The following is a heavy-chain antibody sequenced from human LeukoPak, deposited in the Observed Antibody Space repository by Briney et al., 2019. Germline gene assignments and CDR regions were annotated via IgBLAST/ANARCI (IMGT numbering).Heavy chain of an antibody. CDR1: GFTFSSYG. CDR2: ISYDGSRR. CDR3: VKEGSGSYYGAVRDYYYYYMDV. Sequence: GGSLRLSCAASGFTFSSYGMHWVRQAPGKGLEWVAVISYDGSRRFSSDAVKGRFTISRDNGKNTLYLQMNSLRAEDTAVYYCVKEGSGSYYGAVRDYYYYYMDVWGKGTTVTVSS. D-gene: IGHD1-26*01. J-gene: IGHJ6*03. V-gene: IGHV3-30*18.